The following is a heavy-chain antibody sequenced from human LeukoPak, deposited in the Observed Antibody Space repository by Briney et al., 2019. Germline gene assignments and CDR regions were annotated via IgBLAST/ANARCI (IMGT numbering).Heavy chain of an antibody. J-gene: IGHJ1*01. D-gene: IGHD1-26*01. CDR2: FYYSGST. V-gene: IGHV4-59*08. CDR3: AGYSGSYPAEYFQH. Sequence: PSETLSLTCTVSGGSISSYYWSWLRQPPGKGLEWIGYFYYSGSTNYNPSLKSRVTISVDTSKNQFSLKLSSVTAADTAVYYCAGYSGSYPAEYFQHWGQGTLVTVSS. CDR1: GGSISSYY.